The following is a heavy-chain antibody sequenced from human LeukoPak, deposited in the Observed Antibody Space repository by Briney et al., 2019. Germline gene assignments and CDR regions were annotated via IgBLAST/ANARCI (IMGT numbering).Heavy chain of an antibody. CDR1: GFTFSSYC. Sequence: GGSLRLSCAASGFTFSSYCMSWVRQAPGKGLEWVSSISSSSSYIYYADSVKGRFTISRDNAKNSLYLQMNSLRAEDTAVYYCARGLQYHYGMDVWGQGTTVTVPS. V-gene: IGHV3-21*01. CDR3: ARGLQYHYGMDV. J-gene: IGHJ6*02. CDR2: ISSSSSYI.